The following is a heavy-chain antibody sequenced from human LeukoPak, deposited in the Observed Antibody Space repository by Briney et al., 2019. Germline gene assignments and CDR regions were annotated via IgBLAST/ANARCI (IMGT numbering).Heavy chain of an antibody. D-gene: IGHD6-13*01. V-gene: IGHV3-53*05. Sequence: GGSLRLSCAASGISVSSNYMNWVRQAPGKGLEWVSVIYSGGSTYYADSVKGRFTISRDNSKNTLFLQMNSLRAEDTAVYYCARDGGSSWYFDYWGQGTLVTVSS. J-gene: IGHJ4*02. CDR1: GISVSSNY. CDR3: ARDGGSSWYFDY. CDR2: IYSGGST.